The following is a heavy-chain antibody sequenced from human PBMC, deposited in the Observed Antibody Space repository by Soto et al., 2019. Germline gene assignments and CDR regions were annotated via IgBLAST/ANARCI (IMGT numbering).Heavy chain of an antibody. D-gene: IGHD3-10*01. CDR3: AREAYYSPYFDS. Sequence: QITLRESGPALVRPTQTLTLTCTFSGFSLSSNGVGVGWVRQPPGKALEWLALIYWDDDRRYSPSLQTRLTITKDTSKNQVVLTITKLDPVDTGTYYCAREAYYSPYFDSWGQGTLVTVSS. CDR2: IYWDDDR. J-gene: IGHJ4*02. CDR1: GFSLSSNGVG. V-gene: IGHV2-5*02.